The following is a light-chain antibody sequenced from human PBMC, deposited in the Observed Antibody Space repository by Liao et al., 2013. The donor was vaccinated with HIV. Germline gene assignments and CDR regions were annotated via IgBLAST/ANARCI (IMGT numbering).Light chain of an antibody. CDR1: NIGGKT. J-gene: IGLJ2*01. V-gene: IGLV3-21*04. Sequence: SYVLTQPPSVSVAPGKTARITCGGNNIGGKTVHWYQQKPGQAPVLVIYYHSDRPSGIPERFSGSNSGNTATLTISRVEAGDEADYYCQVWDSYIDHPVFGGGTQLIVL. CDR3: QVWDSYIDHPV. CDR2: YHS.